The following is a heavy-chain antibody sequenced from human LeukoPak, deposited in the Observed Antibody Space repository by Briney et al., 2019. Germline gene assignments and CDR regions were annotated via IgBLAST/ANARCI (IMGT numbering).Heavy chain of an antibody. D-gene: IGHD3-22*01. V-gene: IGHV3-9*01. CDR3: AKATYYDSSGPRYYFDY. Sequence: GGSLRLSCAASGFTFDDYAMHWVRQAPGKGLEWVSGISWNSGSIGYADSVKGRFTISRDNAKNSLYLQMNSLRAEDTALYYCAKATYYDSSGPRYYFDYWGQGTLVTVSS. J-gene: IGHJ4*02. CDR1: GFTFDDYA. CDR2: ISWNSGSI.